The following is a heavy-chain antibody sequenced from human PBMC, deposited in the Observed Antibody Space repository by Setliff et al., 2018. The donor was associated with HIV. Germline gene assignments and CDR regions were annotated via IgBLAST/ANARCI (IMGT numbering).Heavy chain of an antibody. Sequence: SETLSLTCTVSGGSVSSSTTYYWGWIRQPPGKGLEWIGSMYYTGSSYYNPSLKSRVTISIDTSNNQISLRLSSVTAADTAMYYCVRDDYGYNGKGFDYWGPGTLVTVSS. CDR1: GGSVSSSTTYY. J-gene: IGHJ4*02. CDR3: VRDDYGYNGKGFDY. D-gene: IGHD4-17*01. CDR2: MYYTGSS. V-gene: IGHV4-39*02.